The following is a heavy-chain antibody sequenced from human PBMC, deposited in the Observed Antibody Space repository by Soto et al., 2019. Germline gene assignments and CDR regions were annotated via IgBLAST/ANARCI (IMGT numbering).Heavy chain of an antibody. CDR2: IYWDDDK. CDR1: GFSFSSIGEG. V-gene: IGHV2-5*02. CDR3: VQSRCGGDCLQSYSSHSYYGLDV. Sequence: QITLKESGPTLVKPTQTLTLTCTFPGFSFSSIGEGVGWIRQPPGKALEWLAIIYWDDDKPYSPSLKSRLTITKDTSKNQVVLTMTNMDPVDTATYYCVQSRCGGDCLQSYSSHSYYGLDVWGQGTTVTVSS. D-gene: IGHD2-21*02. J-gene: IGHJ6*02.